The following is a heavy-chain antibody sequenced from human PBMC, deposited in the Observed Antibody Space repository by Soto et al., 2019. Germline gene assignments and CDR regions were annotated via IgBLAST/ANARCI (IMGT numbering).Heavy chain of an antibody. CDR3: AHRCYWFGGEDWFDP. CDR1: GFSLSTSGVG. J-gene: IGHJ5*02. Sequence: QITLKESGPSLVNPTQTLTLTCTFSGFSLSTSGVGVGWIRQPPGKALEWLAVIYWNEDKHFSPSLKSRLTIVKDTSKNQVVLTLTNVDPVDKATYYCAHRCYWFGGEDWFDPWGPGTLVTVSS. D-gene: IGHD3-10*01. CDR2: IYWNEDK. V-gene: IGHV2-5*01.